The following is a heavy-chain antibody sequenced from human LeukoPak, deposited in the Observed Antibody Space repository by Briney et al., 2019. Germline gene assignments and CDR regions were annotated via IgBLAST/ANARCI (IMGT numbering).Heavy chain of an antibody. Sequence: SETLSLTCSVCGGSGSGCFGSCIRQPPGKGLEWLGYVFYEGNTRYNPSLESRVTTSVDMTKKQFSLRLTSVTAADTAVYYCARQGEPTYYYDSSGYFDYWGQGTLVTVSS. D-gene: IGHD3-22*01. CDR2: VFYEGNT. J-gene: IGHJ4*02. CDR1: GGSGSGCF. CDR3: ARQGEPTYYYDSSGYFDY. V-gene: IGHV4-59*08.